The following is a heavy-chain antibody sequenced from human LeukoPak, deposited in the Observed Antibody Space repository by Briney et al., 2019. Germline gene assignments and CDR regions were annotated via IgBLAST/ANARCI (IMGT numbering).Heavy chain of an antibody. CDR3: ARSGRRSVPYFDY. CDR2: ISSSGSTI. J-gene: IGHJ4*02. D-gene: IGHD2-2*01. Sequence: GGSLRLSCAASGFTFSDYYMSWIRQAPGKGLEWVSYISSSGSTIYYADSVKGRFTISRDSAKNSLYLQMNSLRAEDTAVYYCARSGRRSVPYFDYWGQGTLVTVSS. CDR1: GFTFSDYY. V-gene: IGHV3-11*01.